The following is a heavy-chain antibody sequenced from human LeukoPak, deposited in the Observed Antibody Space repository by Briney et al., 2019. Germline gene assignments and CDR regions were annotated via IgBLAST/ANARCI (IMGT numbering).Heavy chain of an antibody. CDR3: ARDQRSKVAVAGKGVFDY. CDR2: IYYSGST. J-gene: IGHJ4*02. Sequence: PSETLSLTCTVSGGSISSSSYYWGWIRQPPGKGLEWIGSIYYSGSTYYNPSLKSRVTISVDTSKNQFSLKLSSVTAADTAVYYCARDQRSKVAVAGKGVFDYWGQGTLVTVSS. CDR1: GGSISSSSYY. D-gene: IGHD6-19*01. V-gene: IGHV4-39*07.